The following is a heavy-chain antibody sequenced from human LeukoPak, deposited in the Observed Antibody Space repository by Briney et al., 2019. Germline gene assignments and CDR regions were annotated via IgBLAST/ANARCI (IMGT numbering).Heavy chain of an antibody. Sequence: SETLSLTCTVSGGSISSGGYYWSWIRQHPGKGLEWTGYIYYSGSTYYNPSLKSRVTISVDTSKNQFSLKLSSVTAADTAVYYCARAGYSTENWFDPWGQGTLVTVSS. J-gene: IGHJ5*02. V-gene: IGHV4-31*03. CDR3: ARAGYSTENWFDP. CDR1: GGSISSGGYY. D-gene: IGHD6-13*01. CDR2: IYYSGST.